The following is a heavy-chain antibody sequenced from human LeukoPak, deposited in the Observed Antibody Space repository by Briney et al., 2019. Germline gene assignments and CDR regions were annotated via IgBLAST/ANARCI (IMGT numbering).Heavy chain of an antibody. Sequence: GGSLRLSCLTSGFTLSTNAMSWVGQAPGKGLEWISGISGSGASTYYADSVKGRFTISRDNSKNTLYLEMNSLRAEDTAVYHCAKGRSTSCYSASDTWGQGTMVTVSS. CDR2: ISGSGAST. D-gene: IGHD2-2*02. V-gene: IGHV3-23*01. CDR1: GFTLSTNA. J-gene: IGHJ3*02. CDR3: AKGRSTSCYSASDT.